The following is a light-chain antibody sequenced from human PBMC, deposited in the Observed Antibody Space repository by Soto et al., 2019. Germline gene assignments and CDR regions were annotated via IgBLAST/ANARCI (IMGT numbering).Light chain of an antibody. Sequence: QSVLTKPASVSGSPGQSITISCTGTSSDIGSYNHVSWYQQHPGKAPKLMIYEVTERPSGVSNRFSGSKPGNTASLTISGLQAEDFADYYCSSNSGPSTSSALGAGTRSPT. V-gene: IGLV2-23*02. CDR3: SSNSGPSTSSA. CDR2: EVT. J-gene: IGLJ1*01. CDR1: SSDIGSYNH.